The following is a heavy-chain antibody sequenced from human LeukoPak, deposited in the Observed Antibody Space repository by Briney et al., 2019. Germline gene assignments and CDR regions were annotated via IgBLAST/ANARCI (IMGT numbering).Heavy chain of an antibody. D-gene: IGHD6-19*01. CDR1: GFTFGDYL. J-gene: IGHJ4*02. CDR3: SRGSGWLSVY. CDR2: ISGGTT. Sequence: GGSLRLSCTASGFTFGDYLMSWFRQPQGKGLEWIGFISGGTTEYAASVNGRFTISRDDSTSIAYLQMNSLTTEDTAVYYCSRGSGWLSVYWGQGTLVTVSS. V-gene: IGHV3-49*03.